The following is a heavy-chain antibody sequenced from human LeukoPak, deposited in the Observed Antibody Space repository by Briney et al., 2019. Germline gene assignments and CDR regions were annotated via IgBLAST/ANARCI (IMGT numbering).Heavy chain of an antibody. CDR2: IKEDGGEI. D-gene: IGHD1-26*01. CDR1: GFTFSSYW. J-gene: IGHJ4*02. V-gene: IGHV3-7*03. CDR3: ARSGYSHSWDY. Sequence: GGSLRLSCAASGFTFSSYWMSWVRQAPGKGLEWVANIKEDGGEIHFVDSMKGRFTVSRDNAKNSLYLQMNSLRGDDTAVYYCARSGYSHSWDYWGQGTLVIVSS.